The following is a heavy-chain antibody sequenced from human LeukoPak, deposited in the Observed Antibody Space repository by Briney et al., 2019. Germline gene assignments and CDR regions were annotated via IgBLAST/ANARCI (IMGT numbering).Heavy chain of an antibody. D-gene: IGHD5-12*01. CDR1: GGSFSGYY. V-gene: IGHV4-34*01. CDR2: INHSGST. Sequence: KPSETLSLTCAVYGGSFSGYYWSWIRQPPGKGLEWIGEINHSGSTNYNPSLKSRVTISVDTSKNQFSLKLSSVTAADTAVYYCARGDRRGLRRDYWGQGTLVTVSS. CDR3: ARGDRRGLRRDY. J-gene: IGHJ4*02.